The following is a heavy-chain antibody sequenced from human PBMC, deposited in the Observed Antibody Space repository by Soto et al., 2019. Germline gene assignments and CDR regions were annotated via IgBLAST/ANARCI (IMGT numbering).Heavy chain of an antibody. J-gene: IGHJ5*01. Sequence: SVKVSCKASGGTFSSYAISWVRQAPGQGLEWMGGIIPIFGTANYAQKFQGRVTITADTSTSTAYMELSSLRSEDTAVYYCAEVTYYHSCSHAGGVTNCRRNWLDSWGQGTLVTVSS. CDR3: AEVTYYHSCSHAGGVTNCRRNWLDS. V-gene: IGHV1-69*06. CDR2: IIPIFGTA. CDR1: GGTFSSYA. D-gene: IGHD3-3*01.